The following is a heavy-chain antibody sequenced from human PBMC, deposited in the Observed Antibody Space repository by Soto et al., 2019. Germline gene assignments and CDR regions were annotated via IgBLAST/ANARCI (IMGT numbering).Heavy chain of an antibody. CDR3: ATETYCTATCYRGNGN. CDR1: GFTFSSYW. V-gene: IGHV3-7*03. D-gene: IGHD2-8*02. J-gene: IGHJ4*02. CDR2: MNQHGSDI. Sequence: EVQLVESWGDLVQPWGSLRLSCAASGFTFSSYWMACVRQSPGKGLEWVASMNQHGSDIQYVDSVRGRLTISRDNARNLLYLKMNNFRVEDTAIYYCATETYCTATCYRGNGNWGQGTMVTVSS.